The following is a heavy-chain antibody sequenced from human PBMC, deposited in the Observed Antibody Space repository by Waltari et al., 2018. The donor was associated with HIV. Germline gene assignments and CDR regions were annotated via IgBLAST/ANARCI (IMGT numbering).Heavy chain of an antibody. CDR2: IYHSGRT. CDR3: AREDTAMVKGAFDI. CDR1: GYSISSGYY. Sequence: QVQLQESGPGLVKPSETLSLTCAVSGYSISSGYYWGWIRQPPGKGLEWIGSIYHSGRTYYNPSLKSRVTISVDTSKNQFSLKLSSVTAADTAVYYCAREDTAMVKGAFDIWGQGTMVTVSS. D-gene: IGHD5-18*01. J-gene: IGHJ3*02. V-gene: IGHV4-38-2*02.